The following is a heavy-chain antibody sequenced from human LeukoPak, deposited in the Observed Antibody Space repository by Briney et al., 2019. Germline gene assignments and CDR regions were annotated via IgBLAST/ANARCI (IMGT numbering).Heavy chain of an antibody. CDR2: IYSGGNT. CDR3: ARDQPTNWWNSEGSLFDY. J-gene: IGHJ4*02. V-gene: IGHV3-66*01. D-gene: IGHD2-8*02. Sequence: GGSLRLSCAASGFTVGSNYLTWVRQAPGKGLEWVSVIYSGGNTYYADSVKGRFTISRDNSKNTLYLQMNGLRAEDTAVYYCARDQPTNWWNSEGSLFDYWGQGTLVTVSS. CDR1: GFTVGSNY.